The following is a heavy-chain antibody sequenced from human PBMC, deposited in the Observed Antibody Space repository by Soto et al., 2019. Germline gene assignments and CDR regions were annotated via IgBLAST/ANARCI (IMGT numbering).Heavy chain of an antibody. CDR3: AKGGDHCSGNRCYGWFYFTDV. Sequence: GGSLRLSCAASGFTFSSYDTSWVRQAPGKGLEWVSAISGSGDSTYYEDSVKGRFTISRDNSKNTLYLQMNSLRAEDTAVYYCAKGGDHCSGNRCYGWFYFTDVWGKGTTVTVSS. V-gene: IGHV3-23*01. CDR2: ISGSGDST. CDR1: GFTFSSYD. J-gene: IGHJ6*03. D-gene: IGHD2-2*01.